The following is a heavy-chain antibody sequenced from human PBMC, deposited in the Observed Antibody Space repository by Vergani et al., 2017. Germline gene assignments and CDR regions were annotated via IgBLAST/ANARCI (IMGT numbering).Heavy chain of an antibody. Sequence: QVQLPESGPGLVKPSETLSLTCTVSGGSISSYYWSWIRQPPGKGLEWIGYIYYSGSTNYNPSLKSRVTISVDTSKNQFSLKLSSVTAADTAVYYCAREKLNEGRDGYTKAYHFDYWGQGTLVTVSS. CDR1: GGSISSYY. D-gene: IGHD5-24*01. CDR3: AREKLNEGRDGYTKAYHFDY. V-gene: IGHV4-59*01. CDR2: IYYSGST. J-gene: IGHJ4*02.